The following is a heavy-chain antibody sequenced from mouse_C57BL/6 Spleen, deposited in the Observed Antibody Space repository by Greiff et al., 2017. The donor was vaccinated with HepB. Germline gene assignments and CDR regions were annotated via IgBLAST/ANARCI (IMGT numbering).Heavy chain of an antibody. V-gene: IGHV1-50*01. D-gene: IGHD2-3*01. CDR2: IDPSDSYT. CDR3: ARKGGYLAWFAY. Sequence: VQLQQPGAELVKPGASVKLSCKASGYTFTSYWMQWVKQRPGQGLEWIGEIDPSDSYTNYNQKFKGKATLTVDTSSSTAYMQLSSLTSEDSAVYYCARKGGYLAWFAYWGQGTLVTVSA. J-gene: IGHJ3*01. CDR1: GYTFTSYW.